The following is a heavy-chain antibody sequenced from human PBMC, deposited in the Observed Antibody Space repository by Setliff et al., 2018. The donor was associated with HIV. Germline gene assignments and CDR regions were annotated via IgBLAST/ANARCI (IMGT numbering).Heavy chain of an antibody. J-gene: IGHJ4*02. CDR3: ARAPKFSYGDN. V-gene: IGHV3-23*01. D-gene: IGHD2-21*01. CDR2: IGGSGGST. Sequence: GESLKISCVASGFTFRNYAMSWVRQAPGKGLEWVSGIGGSGGSTYYADSVKGRFTISRDNSKNTLYLQMNSLRAEDTAVYYCARAPKFSYGDNWGQGTLVTVSS. CDR1: GFTFRNYA.